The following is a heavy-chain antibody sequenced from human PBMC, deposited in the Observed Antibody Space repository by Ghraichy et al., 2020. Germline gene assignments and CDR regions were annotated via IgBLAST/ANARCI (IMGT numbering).Heavy chain of an antibody. CDR3: VRGHTNSRKFYQLDV. D-gene: IGHD2-2*01. J-gene: IGHJ6*02. CDR2: ICSNGRCS. Sequence: CAASGFTFSDYAMHWVRQAPGKGLESVAIICSNGRCSYYADSVKGRFTISRDNFKNMLYLQMDSLRLEDMAVYYCVRGHTNSRKFYQLDVWGQGTMVTVSS. V-gene: IGHV3-64*02. CDR1: GFTFSDYA.